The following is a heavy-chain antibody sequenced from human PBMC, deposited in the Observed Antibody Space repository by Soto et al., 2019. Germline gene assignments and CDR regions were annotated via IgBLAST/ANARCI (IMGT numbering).Heavy chain of an antibody. Sequence: EVQLLESGGGLVQPGGSLRLSCAASGFTFNNYAMTWVRQAPGKGLQWVSAISGGGDTTSYADSVTGRFTVSRDGSKNTLYLQVSSLRAEDTALYYCAKGRGGSGSLTPRVDFWGQGTLVTVSS. CDR2: ISGGGDTT. CDR3: AKGRGGSGSLTPRVDF. J-gene: IGHJ4*02. CDR1: GFTFNNYA. V-gene: IGHV3-23*01. D-gene: IGHD3-10*01.